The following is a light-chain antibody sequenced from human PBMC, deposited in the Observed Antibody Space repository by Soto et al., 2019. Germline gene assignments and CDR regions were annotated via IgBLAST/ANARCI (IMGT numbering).Light chain of an antibody. CDR1: SSDVGGYNY. CDR3: SSYRSSGALV. V-gene: IGLV2-14*01. J-gene: IGLJ3*02. CDR2: EVT. Sequence: QSALTQTASVSGSPGQSITISCSGTSSDVGGYNYVSWYQHHPGRAPKLIIYEVTNRPSGVSSRFSGSKSGNTASLTISGLQAEDEAEFYCSSYRSSGALVFGGGTKLTVL.